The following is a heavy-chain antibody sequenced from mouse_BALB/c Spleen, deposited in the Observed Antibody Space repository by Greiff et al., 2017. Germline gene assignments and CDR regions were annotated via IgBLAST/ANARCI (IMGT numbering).Heavy chain of an antibody. CDR2: ISYSGST. V-gene: IGHV3-2*02. J-gene: IGHJ4*01. CDR1: GYSITSDDV. CDR3: ARGGGDY. Sequence: QSGPGLVKPSQSLSLTCTVTGYSITSDDVWNWIRQFPGNKLEWMGYISYSGSTSYNPSLKSRISITRDTSKNQFFLKLNSMTTEDTARYDCARGGGDYWGQGTSVTVSS.